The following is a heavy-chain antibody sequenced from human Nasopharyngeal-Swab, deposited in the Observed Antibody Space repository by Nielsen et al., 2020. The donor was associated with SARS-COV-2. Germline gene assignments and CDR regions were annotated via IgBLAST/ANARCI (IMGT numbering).Heavy chain of an antibody. V-gene: IGHV3-23*01. D-gene: IGHD3-10*01. CDR3: AGDLGGYFDY. J-gene: IGHJ4*02. CDR2: ISGSGGST. Sequence: GGVVRLSCAASGFTFSSYAMSWVRQAPGKGLEWVSAISGSGGSTYYADSVKGRFTISRDNSKNTLYLQMNSLRAEDTAVYYCAGDLGGYFDYWGQGTLVTVSS. CDR1: GFTFSSYA.